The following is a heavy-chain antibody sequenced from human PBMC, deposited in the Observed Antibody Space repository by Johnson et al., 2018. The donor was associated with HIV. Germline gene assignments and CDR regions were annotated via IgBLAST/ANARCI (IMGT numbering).Heavy chain of an antibody. CDR2: ISGSGGRT. Sequence: VQLVEPGGDLVQPGGSLRLSCAASGFTFRNYAMSWVRQAPGKGLEWVSAISGSGGRTNYADSVKGRFTISRDNSENTLYLQMSSLRAEDTALYYCAKDSSSRMGFPGFDIWGPGTMVTVSS. D-gene: IGHD2-2*01. CDR3: AKDSSSRMGFPGFDI. V-gene: IGHV3-23*04. J-gene: IGHJ3*02. CDR1: GFTFRNYA.